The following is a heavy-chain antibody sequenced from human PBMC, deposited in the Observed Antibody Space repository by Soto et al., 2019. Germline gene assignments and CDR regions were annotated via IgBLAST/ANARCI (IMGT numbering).Heavy chain of an antibody. CDR3: AKARGVGDFWSGYYYMDV. J-gene: IGHJ6*03. D-gene: IGHD3-3*01. CDR1: GFTFSSYA. CDR2: ISGSGGST. Sequence: GGSLRLSCAASGFTFSSYAMSWVRQAPGKGLEWVSAISGSGGSTYYADSVKGRFTISRDNSKNTLYLQMNSLRAEDTAVYYCAKARGVGDFWSGYYYMDVWGKGTTVTVSS. V-gene: IGHV3-23*01.